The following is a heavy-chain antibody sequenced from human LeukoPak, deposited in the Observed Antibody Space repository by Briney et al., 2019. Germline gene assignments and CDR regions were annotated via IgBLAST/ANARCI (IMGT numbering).Heavy chain of an antibody. D-gene: IGHD6-19*01. J-gene: IGHJ4*02. V-gene: IGHV3-30*02. CDR1: GFNFRNIG. Sequence: HPGGSLRLSCAVSGFNFRNIGMHWVRQAPGKGLEWVAFLHKDGTGAYYGDSVKGRFTISRDTSEDTLYLQVNNLRVEDTAVYYCASRAYSSGWYNWGQGTLVTVSS. CDR3: ASRAYSSGWYN. CDR2: LHKDGTGA.